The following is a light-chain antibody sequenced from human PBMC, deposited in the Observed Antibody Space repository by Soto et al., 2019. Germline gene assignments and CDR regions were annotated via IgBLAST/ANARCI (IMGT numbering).Light chain of an antibody. CDR2: EVS. Sequence: QSALTQPASVSGSPGQSITISCTGTSSDIGGYNYVSWYQQHPGKAPKVMIYEVSNRSSGVSNRFSGSKSGNTASVTISGLQAEDEADYYCSSYTRSSTWVFGGGTKLTVL. CDR3: SSYTRSSTWV. J-gene: IGLJ3*02. V-gene: IGLV2-14*01. CDR1: SSDIGGYNY.